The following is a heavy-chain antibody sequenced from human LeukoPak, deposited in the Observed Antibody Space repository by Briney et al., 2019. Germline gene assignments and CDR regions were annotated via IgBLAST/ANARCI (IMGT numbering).Heavy chain of an antibody. J-gene: IGHJ4*02. CDR3: ARGGLYARWELLPFDY. Sequence: GGSLRLSCAASGFTFSRYWIHWVRQAPGKGLEWVSRINPDGSTTTYADSVKGRCTISRDNVKNTVYLQMNSLRAEDTAVYYCARGGLYARWELLPFDYWGQGTLVTVSS. D-gene: IGHD1-26*01. CDR2: INPDGSTT. CDR1: GFTFSRYW. V-gene: IGHV3-74*01.